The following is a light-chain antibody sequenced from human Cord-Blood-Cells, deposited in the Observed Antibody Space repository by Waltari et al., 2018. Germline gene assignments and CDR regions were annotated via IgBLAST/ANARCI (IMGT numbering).Light chain of an antibody. CDR1: SSDVGGYNY. Sequence: QSALTKPASVSGSPGQPITISCTGTSSDVGGYNYVSWYQQHPGKAPKLMIYDVSNRPSGVSNRFSGSKSGNTASLTISGLQAEDEADYYCSSYTSSSTLRVFGGGTKLTVL. CDR2: DVS. CDR3: SSYTSSSTLRV. V-gene: IGLV2-14*01. J-gene: IGLJ2*01.